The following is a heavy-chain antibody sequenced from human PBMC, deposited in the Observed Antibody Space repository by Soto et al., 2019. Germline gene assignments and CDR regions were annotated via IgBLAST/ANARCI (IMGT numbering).Heavy chain of an antibody. V-gene: IGHV3-30-3*01. CDR2: ISYDGSNK. J-gene: IGHJ4*02. CDR1: GFTFSSYA. Sequence: QVQLVESGGGVVQPGRSLRLSCAASGFTFSSYAMHWVRQAPGKGLEWVAVISYDGSNKYYADSLKGRFTISRDNSKNTLYLQMNSLRAEDTAVYYCARDGPCPFDYWGQGTLVTVSS. CDR3: ARDGPCPFDY.